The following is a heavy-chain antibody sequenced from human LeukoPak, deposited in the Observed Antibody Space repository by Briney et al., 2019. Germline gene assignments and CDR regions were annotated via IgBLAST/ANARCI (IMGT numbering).Heavy chain of an antibody. CDR3: ASIMRDYYDSSGTLFDY. CDR1: GFTFSTYS. Sequence: GGSLRLSCAASGFTFSTYSMNWVRQAPGKGLEWVSIIYSGGSTYYADSVKGRFTISRDNSKNTLYLQVNSLRAEDTAVYYCASIMRDYYDSSGTLFDYWGQGTLVTVSS. J-gene: IGHJ4*02. V-gene: IGHV3-66*01. CDR2: IYSGGST. D-gene: IGHD3-22*01.